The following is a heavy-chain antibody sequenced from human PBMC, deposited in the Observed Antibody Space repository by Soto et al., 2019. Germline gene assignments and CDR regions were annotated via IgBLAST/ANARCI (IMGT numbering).Heavy chain of an antibody. V-gene: IGHV4-30-4*01. CDR3: ARDSRTPSGGMDV. CDR1: GGSISSGYYY. CDR2: IYYSGNT. Sequence: SETLSLTCSVSGGSISSGYYYWSWIRQPPGKGLEWIGNIYYSGNTYYNPSLESRVTISVDTSKNQFSLKLTSVTAADTAVYYCARDSRTPSGGMDVWGQGTTVTVSS. J-gene: IGHJ6*02.